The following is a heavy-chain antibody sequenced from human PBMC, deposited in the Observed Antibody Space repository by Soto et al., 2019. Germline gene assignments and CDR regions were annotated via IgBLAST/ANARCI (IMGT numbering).Heavy chain of an antibody. CDR2: INPNSGGT. Sequence: APVKVSCKASGYTFTGYYMHWVRQAPGQGLEWMGWINPNSGGTNYAQKFQGWVTMTRATSISTAYMELSRLRSDDTAVYYGARDSGDYVRYADWGQGSLDTVSS. J-gene: IGHJ4*02. CDR1: GYTFTGYY. D-gene: IGHD4-17*01. V-gene: IGHV1-2*04. CDR3: ARDSGDYVRYAD.